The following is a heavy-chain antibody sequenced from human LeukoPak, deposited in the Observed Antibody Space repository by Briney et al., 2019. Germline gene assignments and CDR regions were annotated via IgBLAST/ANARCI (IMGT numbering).Heavy chain of an antibody. J-gene: IGHJ4*02. Sequence: GGSLRLSCAASGFTLSSYWMQWVRQAPGKGLVWVSRINSDGSSTSYADSVKGRFTISRDNAKNTLYLQMNSLRAEDTAVYYCARGRYGGYRDYWGQGTLVTVSS. CDR2: INSDGSST. CDR3: ARGRYGGYRDY. V-gene: IGHV3-74*01. CDR1: GFTLSSYW. D-gene: IGHD5-12*01.